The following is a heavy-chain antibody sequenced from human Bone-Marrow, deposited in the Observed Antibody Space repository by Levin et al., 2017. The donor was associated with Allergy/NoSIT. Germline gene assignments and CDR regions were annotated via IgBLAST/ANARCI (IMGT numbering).Heavy chain of an antibody. V-gene: IGHV3-23*01. J-gene: IGHJ4*02. D-gene: IGHD3-10*01. CDR1: GFTFSLYT. CDR2: INDRGDST. CDR3: LRGRGSGTPGN. Sequence: GGSLRLSCAASGFTFSLYTMIWVRQAPGKGLEWVSGINDRGDSTYYAESVEGRFSISRDNSKNTLSLQMNSLRAEDTALYYCLRGRGSGTPGNWGQGTQVTVSS.